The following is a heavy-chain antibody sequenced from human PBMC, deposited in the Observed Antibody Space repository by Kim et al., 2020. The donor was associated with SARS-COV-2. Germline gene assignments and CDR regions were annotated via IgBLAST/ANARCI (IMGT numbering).Heavy chain of an antibody. Sequence: SETLSLTCTVSGGSISSYYWSWIRQPPGKGLEWIGYIYYSGSTNYNPSLKSRVTISVDTSKNQFSLKLSSVTAADTAVYYCARARFTNIYDYVWGTDSGWFDPWGQGTLVTVSS. CDR1: GGSISSYY. D-gene: IGHD3-16*01. V-gene: IGHV4-59*01. CDR2: IYYSGST. J-gene: IGHJ5*02. CDR3: ARARFTNIYDYVWGTDSGWFDP.